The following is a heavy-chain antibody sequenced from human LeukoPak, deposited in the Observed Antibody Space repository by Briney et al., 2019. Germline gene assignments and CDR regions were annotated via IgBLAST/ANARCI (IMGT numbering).Heavy chain of an antibody. CDR3: ARESPLGYCSAGSCYSSHFDY. CDR1: GFTLTSYQ. Sequence: GASVKVSCKTSGFTLTSYQMHWVRQAPGQGLEWMGRINPTNGVANYAQKFQGWVSMTRDRSIDTVYMELSRLTSDDTAMYYCARESPLGYCSAGSCYSSHFDYWGQGTLVIVSS. V-gene: IGHV1-2*04. CDR2: INPTNGVA. J-gene: IGHJ4*02. D-gene: IGHD2-15*01.